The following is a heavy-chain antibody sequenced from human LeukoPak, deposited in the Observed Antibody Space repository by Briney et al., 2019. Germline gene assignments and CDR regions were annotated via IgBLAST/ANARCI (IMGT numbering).Heavy chain of an antibody. CDR3: ARGFPTSRWFDP. Sequence: SETLSLTCAVSGGSINSGGYSWSWIRQPPGKGLEWVGYIYHSGNTYYNPSLKSRVTISVGRSKNQFSLKLRSVTAADTAVYYCARGFPTSRWFDPWGQGTLVTVSS. D-gene: IGHD1-26*01. CDR2: IYHSGNT. V-gene: IGHV4-30-2*01. J-gene: IGHJ5*02. CDR1: GGSINSGGYS.